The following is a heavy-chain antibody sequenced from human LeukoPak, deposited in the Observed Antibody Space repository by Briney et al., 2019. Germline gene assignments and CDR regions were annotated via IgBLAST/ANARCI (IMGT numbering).Heavy chain of an antibody. D-gene: IGHD6-13*01. CDR1: GASISSYY. J-gene: IGHJ5*02. Sequence: SETLSLTCTVSGASISSYYWSWIRQPAGKGLEWIGRICTSGSPSYNPSLKSRVTMSVDTSKNQFSLRLSSVTAADTALYYCAREAISSWFNWFDPWGQGALVTVSS. V-gene: IGHV4-4*07. CDR2: ICTSGSP. CDR3: AREAISSWFNWFDP.